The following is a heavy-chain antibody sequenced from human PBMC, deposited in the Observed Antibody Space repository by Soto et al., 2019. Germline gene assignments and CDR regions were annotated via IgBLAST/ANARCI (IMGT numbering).Heavy chain of an antibody. CDR1: GFTFDDYA. Sequence: PGGSLRLSCAASGFTFDDYAMHWVRQAPGKGLEWVSGISWNSGSIGYADSVKGRFTISRDNAKNSLYLQMNSLRAEDTALYYCAALLGHAFDIWGQGTMVTVSS. CDR3: AALLGHAFDI. J-gene: IGHJ3*02. V-gene: IGHV3-9*01. D-gene: IGHD2-15*01. CDR2: ISWNSGSI.